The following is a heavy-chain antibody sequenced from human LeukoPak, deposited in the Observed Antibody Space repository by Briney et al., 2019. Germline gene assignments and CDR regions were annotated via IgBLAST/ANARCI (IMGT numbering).Heavy chain of an antibody. CDR1: GFTFSSYA. J-gene: IGHJ4*02. CDR3: AKRDDYYGSGDD. V-gene: IGHV3-23*01. CDR2: ISGSGGST. Sequence: TGGSLRLSCAASGFTFSSYAMSWVRQAPGKGLEWVSAISGSGGSTYYADSVKGRFTISRDNSKNTLYLQMNSLRAEDTAVYYCAKRDDYYGSGDDWGQGTLVTVSS. D-gene: IGHD3-10*01.